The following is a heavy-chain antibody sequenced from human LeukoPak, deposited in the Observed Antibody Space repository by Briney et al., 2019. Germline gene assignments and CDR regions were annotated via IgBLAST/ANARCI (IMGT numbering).Heavy chain of an antibody. CDR1: GGSLKSNSYY. V-gene: IGHV4-39*01. CDR2: IYYSGST. Sequence: TSETLSLTCTVSGGSLKSNSYYWGWIRQRPGKGLEWIGSIYYSGSTSYNPSLKSRVTISVDTPKNQFSLNLSSVTAADTAVYYCARQYSSAWSQWGQGTLVTVSS. J-gene: IGHJ4*02. D-gene: IGHD6-19*01. CDR3: ARQYSSAWSQ.